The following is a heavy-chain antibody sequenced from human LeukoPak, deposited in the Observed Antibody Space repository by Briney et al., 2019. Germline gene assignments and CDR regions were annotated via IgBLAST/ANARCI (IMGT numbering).Heavy chain of an antibody. CDR3: AREVVAAAGTVDY. CDR2: IHYSGST. J-gene: IGHJ4*02. D-gene: IGHD6-13*01. V-gene: IGHV4-59*01. Sequence: PSETLSLTCTVSGDSISSYYWSWIRQPPGKGLEWIGYIHYSGSTNYNPSLKSRVTISVDTSKNQFSLILSSVTTADTAVYFCAREVVAAAGTVDYWGQGTLVTVSS. CDR1: GDSISSYY.